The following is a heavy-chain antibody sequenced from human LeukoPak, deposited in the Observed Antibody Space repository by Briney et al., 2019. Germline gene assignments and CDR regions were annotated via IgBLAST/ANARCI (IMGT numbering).Heavy chain of an antibody. CDR3: TRDRGYSYGYGDY. J-gene: IGHJ4*02. V-gene: IGHV3-49*04. CDR2: IRSKLHGGTT. CDR1: GFTLGDYA. Sequence: PGRSLRLSCTASGFTLGDYAMSWVRQAPGKGLEWVGFIRSKLHGGTTEYAASVKDRFTISRDDSKNIAYLQMSSLKNEDTAVYYCTRDRGYSYGYGDYWGQGTLVTVSS. D-gene: IGHD5-18*01.